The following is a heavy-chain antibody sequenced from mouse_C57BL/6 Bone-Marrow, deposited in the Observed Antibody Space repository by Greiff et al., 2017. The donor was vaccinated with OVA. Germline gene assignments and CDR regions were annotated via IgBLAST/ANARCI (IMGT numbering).Heavy chain of an antibody. D-gene: IGHD1-1*01. V-gene: IGHV5-6*01. CDR2: ISSGGSYT. CDR1: GFTFSSYG. CDR3: ARDYYGSSYVFAY. J-gene: IGHJ3*01. Sequence: EVHLVESGGDLVKPGGSLKLSCAASGFTFSSYGMSWVRQTPDKRLEWVATISSGGSYTYYPDSVKGRFTISRDNAKNTLYLQMSSLKSEDTAMYYCARDYYGSSYVFAYWGQGTLVTVSA.